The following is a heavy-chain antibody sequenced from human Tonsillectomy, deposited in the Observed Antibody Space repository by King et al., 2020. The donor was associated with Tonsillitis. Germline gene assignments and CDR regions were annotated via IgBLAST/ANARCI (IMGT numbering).Heavy chain of an antibody. V-gene: IGHV3-30*02. J-gene: IGHJ3*02. D-gene: IGHD3-22*01. CDR2: IRYAGSEK. Sequence: QLVQSGGGVVQPGGSLRLSCAASGFTFSSYSMHWVRQAPGKGLEWVAFIRYAGSEKYYADSVKGRFTISRDNSKHTLYLQMNSLRAEDTALYYCACSGYYPYDAFDIWGQGTMVTVSS. CDR3: ACSGYYPYDAFDI. CDR1: GFTFSSYS.